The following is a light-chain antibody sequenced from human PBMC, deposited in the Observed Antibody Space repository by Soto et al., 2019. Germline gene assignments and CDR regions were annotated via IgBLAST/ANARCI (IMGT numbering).Light chain of an antibody. V-gene: IGLV1-51*02. CDR2: ENN. CDR1: RSNIGNNY. CDR3: GTWDSSLSAV. Sequence: QSVLTQPPSVSAAPGQKVTISCSGSRSNIGNNYVSWYQQLPGTAPKLLIYENNKRPSGIPDRFSGSKSGTSATLGITGLQTGDEADYYCGTWDSSLSAVFGGGTKVTVL. J-gene: IGLJ3*02.